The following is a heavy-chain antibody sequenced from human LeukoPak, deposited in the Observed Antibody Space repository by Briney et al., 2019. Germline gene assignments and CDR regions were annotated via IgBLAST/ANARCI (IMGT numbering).Heavy chain of an antibody. Sequence: GGSLRLSCAASGFTFSSYAISWVRQAPGQGLEWMGGIIPIFGTANYAQKFQGRVTITADESTSTAYMELSSLRSEDTAVYYCARAFKIYRGNYYYYYMDVWGKGTTVTISS. CDR3: ARAFKIYRGNYYYYYMDV. CDR2: IIPIFGTA. J-gene: IGHJ6*03. CDR1: GFTFSSYA. V-gene: IGHV1-69*01. D-gene: IGHD5-12*01.